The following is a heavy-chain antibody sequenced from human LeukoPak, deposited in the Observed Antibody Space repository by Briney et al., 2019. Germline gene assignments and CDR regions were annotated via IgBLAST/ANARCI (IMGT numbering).Heavy chain of an antibody. V-gene: IGHV1-69*13. D-gene: IGHD3-16*01. Sequence: ASLQVSCKASGGTFSSYAISWVRQAPGQGLEWMGGIIPIFGTANYAQKFQGRVTITADESTSTAYMELSSLRSEDTAVYYCARGDADGMDVWGQGTTVTVSS. CDR3: ARGDADGMDV. CDR1: GGTFSSYA. J-gene: IGHJ6*02. CDR2: IIPIFGTA.